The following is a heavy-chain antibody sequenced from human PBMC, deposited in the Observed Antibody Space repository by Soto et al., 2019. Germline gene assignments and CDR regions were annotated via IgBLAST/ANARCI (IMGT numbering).Heavy chain of an antibody. CDR1: GFSISDYG. D-gene: IGHD1-26*01. CDR3: AKGAGDRLSLGMDV. V-gene: IGHV3-30*18. Sequence: QVQLVESGGGVVQPGWSLRLSCAASGFSISDYGMEWVRQAPGKGLERVALISYDGNNTYYADSVKGRFTISRDNSKDTLFLQMTGLRAEDTAVYYCAKGAGDRLSLGMDVWGQGTTVTVSS. J-gene: IGHJ6*02. CDR2: ISYDGNNT.